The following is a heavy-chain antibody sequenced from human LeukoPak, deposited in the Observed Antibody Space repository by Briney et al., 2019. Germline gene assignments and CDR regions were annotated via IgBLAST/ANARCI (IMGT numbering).Heavy chain of an antibody. J-gene: IGHJ6*03. D-gene: IGHD2-2*02. CDR1: GFTFSSYG. CDR3: ARDGYCSSTCCYTGYYYYYYMDV. Sequence: PGGSLRLSCAASGFTFSSYGMHWVRQAPGKGLEWVAFIRYDGSNKYYADSVKGRFTISRDNSKNTLYLQMNSLRAEDTAVYYCARDGYCSSTCCYTGYYYYYYMDVWGKGTTVTVSS. CDR2: IRYDGSNK. V-gene: IGHV3-30*02.